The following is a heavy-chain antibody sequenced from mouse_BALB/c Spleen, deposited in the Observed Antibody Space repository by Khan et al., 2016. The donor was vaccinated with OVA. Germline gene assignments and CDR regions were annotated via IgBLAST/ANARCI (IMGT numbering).Heavy chain of an antibody. J-gene: IGHJ3*01. CDR2: ISSDGDYT. CDR3: ASHLTGSFAY. V-gene: IGHV5-6*01. CDR1: GFTFSSYS. Sequence: EVQLQESGGDLVKPGGSLKLSCAASGFTFSSYSMSWVRQTPDKRLEWVATISSDGDYTYYPDSVKGRFTTSRDNAKNTLYLQMSSLKSEDTAMYYCASHLTGSFAYWGQGTLVTVSA. D-gene: IGHD4-1*01.